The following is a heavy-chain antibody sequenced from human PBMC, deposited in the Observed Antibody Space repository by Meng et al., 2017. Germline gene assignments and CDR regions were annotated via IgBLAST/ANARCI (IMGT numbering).Heavy chain of an antibody. Sequence: QEPIRDAGQRLVKASQTLALTCIVSSGSISMGVSYLSWIRQHPGKGLEWIGYIYYSVSTYYTSSLKSRVTISVDTSKNQFSLKLSSVTAADTAVYYCARVVVATIFSGFDYWGQGTLVTVSS. CDR2: IYYSVST. J-gene: IGHJ4*02. CDR1: SGSISMGVSY. D-gene: IGHD5-12*01. V-gene: IGHV4-31*03. CDR3: ARVVVATIFSGFDY.